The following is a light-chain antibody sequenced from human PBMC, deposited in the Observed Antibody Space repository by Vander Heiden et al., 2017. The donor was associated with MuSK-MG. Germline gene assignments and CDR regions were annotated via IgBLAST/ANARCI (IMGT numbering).Light chain of an antibody. CDR2: QAS. J-gene: IGKJ1*01. CDR3: QQDNRYWT. CDR1: QSISSW. Sequence: DIQMTQSPSTLSASVGDRVTITCRASQSISSWLAWYQQKPGKAPKLLIYQASRLESGVPSRFSGSGSGTEFTITISGLQPDDFATYYCQQDNRYWTFGQGTQVXIK. V-gene: IGKV1-5*03.